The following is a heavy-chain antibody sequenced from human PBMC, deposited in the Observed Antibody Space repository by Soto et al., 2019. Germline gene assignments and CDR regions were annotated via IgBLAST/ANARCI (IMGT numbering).Heavy chain of an antibody. D-gene: IGHD2-15*01. V-gene: IGHV3-11*01. Sequence: QVQLVESGGGLVKPGGSLRLSCAASGFTFRDYYMTWIRQAPRKGLEWVSYISSSGTGIYYPDSVKGRFTISRDNAKNSLYLQMGGLRAEDTAVYYCARAYSDAFDIWGQGTMVTVSS. CDR1: GFTFRDYY. CDR2: ISSSGTGI. J-gene: IGHJ3*02. CDR3: ARAYSDAFDI.